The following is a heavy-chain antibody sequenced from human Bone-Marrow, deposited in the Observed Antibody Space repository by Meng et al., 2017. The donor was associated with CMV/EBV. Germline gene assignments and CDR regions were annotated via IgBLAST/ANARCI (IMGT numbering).Heavy chain of an antibody. D-gene: IGHD2-15*01. CDR1: GGSISNSFYF. Sequence: SLTSPVSGGSISNSFYFWGWLRQSPGKGLEWIASVYYSGDTYYNPSLESRVTISVDTSKNQFSLKMNAVTVADTSVYFCARIRDIISWGQGTLVTVSS. CDR2: VYYSGDT. CDR3: ARIRDIIS. V-gene: IGHV4-39*01. J-gene: IGHJ4*02.